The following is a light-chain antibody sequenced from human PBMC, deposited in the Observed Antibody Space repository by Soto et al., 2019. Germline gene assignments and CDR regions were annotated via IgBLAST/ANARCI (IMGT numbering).Light chain of an antibody. CDR1: SSDVGGYNY. CDR3: SSYTSRTTLGV. J-gene: IGLJ2*01. V-gene: IGLV2-14*01. Sequence: QSALTQPASVSGSPGQSITISCTGTSSDVGGYNYVSWYQQHPGKVPKLMIYDVSNRPSGVSNRFFGSKSGNTASLTISGLQADDEADYYCSSYTSRTTLGVFGGGTKVTVL. CDR2: DVS.